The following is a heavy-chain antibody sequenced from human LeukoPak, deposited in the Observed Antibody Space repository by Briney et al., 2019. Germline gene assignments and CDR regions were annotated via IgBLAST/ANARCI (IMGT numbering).Heavy chain of an antibody. CDR1: GGSFSGYY. V-gene: IGHV4-34*01. J-gene: IGHJ4*02. Sequence: SETLSLTCAVYGGSFSGYYWSWIRQPPGKGLEWIGEINHSGSTNYNPSLKSRVTILVDTSKNQFSLKLSSVTAADTAVYYCARGVEAGIAAAGRRGFDYWGQGTLVTVSS. CDR2: INHSGST. CDR3: ARGVEAGIAAAGRRGFDY. D-gene: IGHD6-13*01.